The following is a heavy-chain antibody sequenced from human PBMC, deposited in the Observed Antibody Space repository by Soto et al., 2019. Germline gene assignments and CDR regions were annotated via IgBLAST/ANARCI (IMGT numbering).Heavy chain of an antibody. J-gene: IGHJ6*02. CDR1: GGSISSGDYY. D-gene: IGHD3-3*01. Sequence: SETLSLTCTVSGGSISSGDYYWSWIRQPPGKGLEWIGYIYYSGSTYYNPSLKSRVTISVDTSKNQFSLKLSSVTAVDTAVYYCARGYYDFWSGHYYYYGMDVWGQGTTVTVSS. CDR2: IYYSGST. V-gene: IGHV4-30-4*01. CDR3: ARGYYDFWSGHYYYYGMDV.